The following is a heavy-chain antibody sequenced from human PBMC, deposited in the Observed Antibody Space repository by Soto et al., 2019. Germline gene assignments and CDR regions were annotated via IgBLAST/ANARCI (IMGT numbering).Heavy chain of an antibody. CDR1: GYTFTGYH. V-gene: IGHV1-2*02. D-gene: IGHD6-13*01. CDR3: ARDLLRGHHSSSWAMDV. CDR2: INPNSGDT. Sequence: ASVKVSCKASGYTFTGYHMHWVRQAPGQGLEWMGWINPNSGDTNYAQKFQGRVTMTRDTSISTAYMELSRLRSDDTAVYYCARDLLRGHHSSSWAMDVWGQGTTVTVSS. J-gene: IGHJ6*02.